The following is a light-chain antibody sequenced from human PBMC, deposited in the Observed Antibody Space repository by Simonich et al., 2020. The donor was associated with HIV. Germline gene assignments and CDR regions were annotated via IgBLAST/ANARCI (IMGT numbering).Light chain of an antibody. V-gene: IGKV2-30*02. Sequence: DVVMTQSPLSLPVTLGQPASISCRSSQRLVHSDGNTYLNVFQQRPGQSPRRLIYKVSNRDSGVPDRFSGSGSGTDFTLKISSVEAEDVGVYYCMQGTHWPPFTFGPGTKVEIK. CDR3: MQGTHWPPFT. J-gene: IGKJ3*01. CDR2: KVS. CDR1: QRLVHSDGNTY.